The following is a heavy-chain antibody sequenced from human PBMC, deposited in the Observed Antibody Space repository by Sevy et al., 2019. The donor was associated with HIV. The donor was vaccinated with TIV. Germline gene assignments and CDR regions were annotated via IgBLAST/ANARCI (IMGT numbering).Heavy chain of an antibody. Sequence: GGSLRLSCTASGFILGYYAMHWVRQAPGKGLEWVAVSSYDGGNIYYADSVQGRFTVSRDNSKNTLYLQMNSLRPEDTAMYYCARDFYEFGDLRGLDHWGQGVLVTVSS. CDR1: GFILGYYA. D-gene: IGHD4-17*01. J-gene: IGHJ4*02. V-gene: IGHV3-30-3*01. CDR3: ARDFYEFGDLRGLDH. CDR2: SSYDGGNI.